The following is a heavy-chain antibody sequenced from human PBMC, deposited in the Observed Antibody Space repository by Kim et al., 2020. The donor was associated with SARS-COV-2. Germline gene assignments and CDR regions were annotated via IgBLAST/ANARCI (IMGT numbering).Heavy chain of an antibody. CDR1: GFTFSSYG. Sequence: GGSLRLSCAASGFTFSSYGMHWVRQAPGKGLEWVAVIWYDGSNKYYADSVKGRFTISRDNSKNTLYLQMNSLRAEDTAVYYCARKKYSYGCFDYWGQGTLVTVSS. D-gene: IGHD5-18*01. J-gene: IGHJ4*02. CDR2: IWYDGSNK. CDR3: ARKKYSYGCFDY. V-gene: IGHV3-33*01.